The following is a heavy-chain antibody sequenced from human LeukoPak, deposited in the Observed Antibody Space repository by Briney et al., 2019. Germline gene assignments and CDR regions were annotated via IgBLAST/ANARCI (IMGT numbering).Heavy chain of an antibody. CDR1: GGTLTTYA. V-gene: IGHV1-69*05. Sequence: SVNVSCKASGGTLTTYAISWVRQAPRHGLEWMGGINPIFATTKYTQKFQGRLTIITDESTNMAYMELSSLTSEDTAVYYCAGPTDYAFEYWGQETLVTVSS. CDR2: INPIFATT. D-gene: IGHD4-17*01. CDR3: AGPTDYAFEY. J-gene: IGHJ4*02.